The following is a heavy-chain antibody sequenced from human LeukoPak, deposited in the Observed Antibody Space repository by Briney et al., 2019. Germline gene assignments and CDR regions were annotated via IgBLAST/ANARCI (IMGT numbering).Heavy chain of an antibody. J-gene: IGHJ6*04. CDR2: IYYSGST. D-gene: IGHD3-10*01. CDR3: ARDSRFYYGSGIYYSYYSNGRDV. V-gene: IGHV4-59*01. CDR1: GGSISSYY. Sequence: SETLSLTCTVSGGSISSYYWSWIRQPPGKGLEWIGYIYYSGSTNYNPSLKSRVTISVDTSKNQFSLKLSSVTAADTAVYYCARDSRFYYGSGIYYSYYSNGRDVWAKGPTVTVSS.